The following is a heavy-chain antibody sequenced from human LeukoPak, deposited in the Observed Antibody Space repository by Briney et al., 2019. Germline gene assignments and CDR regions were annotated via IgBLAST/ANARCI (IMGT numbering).Heavy chain of an antibody. V-gene: IGHV3-53*05. J-gene: IGHJ4*02. D-gene: IGHD5-18*01. CDR2: IYSGGST. CDR1: GGSISSSGYY. CDR3: ARDGRGDLTWIQLSSPFDY. Sequence: PSETLSLTCTVSGGSISSSGYYWGWIRQPPGKGLEWVSVIYSGGSTYYAESVKGRFTISRDNSKNTLYLQMNSLRAEDTAVYYCARDGRGDLTWIQLSSPFDYWGQGSLVTVSS.